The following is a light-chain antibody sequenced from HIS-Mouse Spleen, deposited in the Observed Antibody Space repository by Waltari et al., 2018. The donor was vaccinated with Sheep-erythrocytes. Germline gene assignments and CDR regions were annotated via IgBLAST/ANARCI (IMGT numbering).Light chain of an antibody. J-gene: IGLJ3*02. CDR1: RRAVGGYNY. CDR3: CSYAGSYTWV. CDR2: DVS. V-gene: IGLV2-11*01. Sequence: QSALTQPRSVSGSPGQSVTIPCTGTRRAVGGYNYVSWYQQHQGKAPKLMIYDVSKRPSGVPDRFSGSKSGNTASLTISGLQAEDEADYYCCSYAGSYTWVFGGGTKLTVL.